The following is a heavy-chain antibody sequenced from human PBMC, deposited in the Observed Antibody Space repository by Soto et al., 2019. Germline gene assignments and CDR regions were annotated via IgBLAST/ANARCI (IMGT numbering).Heavy chain of an antibody. CDR3: ARERIVGAPEGYYYYYGMDV. V-gene: IGHV3-30-3*01. CDR2: ISYDGSNK. Sequence: GSLRLSCAASGFTFSSYAMHWVRQAPGKGLEWVAVISYDGSNKYYADSVKGRFTISRDNSKNTLYLQMNSLRAEDTAVYYCARERIVGAPEGYYYYYGMDVWGQGTTVTVSS. J-gene: IGHJ6*02. D-gene: IGHD1-26*01. CDR1: GFTFSSYA.